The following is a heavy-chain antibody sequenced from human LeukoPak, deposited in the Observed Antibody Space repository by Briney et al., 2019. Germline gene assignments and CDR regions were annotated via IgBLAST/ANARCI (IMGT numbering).Heavy chain of an antibody. J-gene: IGHJ4*02. CDR3: ARPVSGSSGWYYNY. CDR1: GGSFSGYY. D-gene: IGHD6-19*01. CDR2: INHSGST. V-gene: IGHV4-34*01. Sequence: SETLSRTCAVYGGSFSGYYWSWIRQPPGKGREWIGEINHSGSTNYNPSLKSRVTISVDTSKHHFSLKLRSVTAADTAVYYCARPVSGSSGWYYNYWGQGTLVTVSS.